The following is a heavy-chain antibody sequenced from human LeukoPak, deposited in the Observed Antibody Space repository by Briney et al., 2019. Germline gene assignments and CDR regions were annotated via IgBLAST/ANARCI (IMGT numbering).Heavy chain of an antibody. V-gene: IGHV3-21*01. Sequence: PGGSLRLSCAASGFIFSSYSIHWVRQAPGKGLEWVSSISSSSSYIYYADSVKGRFTISRDNAKNSLYLQMNSLRAEDTAVYYCARDKQPWLPPFDYWGQGTLVTVSS. J-gene: IGHJ4*02. CDR2: ISSSSSYI. CDR1: GFIFSSYS. D-gene: IGHD5-18*01. CDR3: ARDKQPWLPPFDY.